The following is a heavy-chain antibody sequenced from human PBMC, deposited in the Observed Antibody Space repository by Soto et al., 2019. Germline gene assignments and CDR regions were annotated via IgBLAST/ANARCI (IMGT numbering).Heavy chain of an antibody. V-gene: IGHV3-30*18. CDR2: ISYDGSNK. Sequence: GGSLRLSCAASGFTFSSYGMHWVRQAPGKGLEWVAVISYDGSNKYYADSVKGRFTISRDNSKNTLYLQMNGLRAEDTAVYYCAKAPRGSGWTGGDHFDYWGQGTLVTVSS. J-gene: IGHJ4*02. D-gene: IGHD6-19*01. CDR1: GFTFSSYG. CDR3: AKAPRGSGWTGGDHFDY.